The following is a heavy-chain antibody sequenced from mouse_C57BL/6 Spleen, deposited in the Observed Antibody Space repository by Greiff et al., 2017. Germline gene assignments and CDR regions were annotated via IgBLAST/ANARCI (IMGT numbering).Heavy chain of an antibody. D-gene: IGHD1-1*01. Sequence: QVQLQQPGAELVMPGASVKLSCKASGYTFTSYWMHWVKQRPGQGLEWIGEIDPSDSYTNYNQKFKGKSTLTVDKSSSTAYMQLSSLTSEDSAVYYCARGDGSFPYYAMDYWGQGTSVTVSS. V-gene: IGHV1-69*01. CDR1: GYTFTSYW. CDR3: ARGDGSFPYYAMDY. CDR2: IDPSDSYT. J-gene: IGHJ4*01.